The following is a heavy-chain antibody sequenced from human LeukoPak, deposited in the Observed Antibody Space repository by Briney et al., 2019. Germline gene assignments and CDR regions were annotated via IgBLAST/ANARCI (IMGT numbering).Heavy chain of an antibody. D-gene: IGHD6-6*01. CDR3: ARGRRRAWQLDFDY. CDR2: IYYSGST. CDR1: GGSISSSSYY. V-gene: IGHV4-39*07. Sequence: SETLSLTCTVSGGSISSSSYYWGWVRQPPGKGLEWIGNIYYSGSTYYNPSLKSRVTISFDTSKNQFSLKLSSVTAADTAVYYCARGRRRAWQLDFDYWGQGTLVTVSS. J-gene: IGHJ4*02.